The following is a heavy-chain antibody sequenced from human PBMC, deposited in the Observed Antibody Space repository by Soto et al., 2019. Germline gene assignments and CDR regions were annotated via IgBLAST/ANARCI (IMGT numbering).Heavy chain of an antibody. Sequence: SETLSLTCAVYGGSFRGYYWSLIRQPPGKGLEWIGEINHSGSTNYNPSLKSRVTISVGTSKNQFSLKLSSVTAADTAVYYCARARPVEYSSSSVWFDPWGQGTLVTVSS. CDR2: INHSGST. CDR3: ARARPVEYSSSSVWFDP. D-gene: IGHD6-6*01. J-gene: IGHJ5*02. CDR1: GGSFRGYY. V-gene: IGHV4-34*01.